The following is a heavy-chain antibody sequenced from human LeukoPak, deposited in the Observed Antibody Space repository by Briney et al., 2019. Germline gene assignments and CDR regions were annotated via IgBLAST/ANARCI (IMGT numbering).Heavy chain of an antibody. J-gene: IGHJ6*02. V-gene: IGHV3-11*01. D-gene: IGHD6-19*01. CDR2: ISSSGSTI. CDR1: GFTFSDYY. Sequence: PGGSLRLPCAASGFTFSDYYMSWIRQAPGKGLEWVSYISSSGSTIYYADSVKGRFTISRDNAKNSLYLQMNSLRAEDTAVYYCARDSPQQWLVQFYYYYGMDVWGQGTTVTVSS. CDR3: ARDSPQQWLVQFYYYYGMDV.